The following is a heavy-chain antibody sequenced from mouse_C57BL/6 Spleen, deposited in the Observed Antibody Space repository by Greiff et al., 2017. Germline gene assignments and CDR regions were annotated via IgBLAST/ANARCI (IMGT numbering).Heavy chain of an antibody. CDR1: GYAFSSYW. J-gene: IGHJ2*02. CDR3: ARSGLGYYKNNLDY. Sequence: VQLQQSGAELVKPGASVKISCKASGYAFSSYWMNWVKQRPGTGLEWIGQIYPGDGDTTYNGKFKGKATLTADKSSSTAYMQLSSLTSEDSAVYFCARSGLGYYKNNLDYWGQGTSLTVAS. CDR2: IYPGDGDT. V-gene: IGHV1-80*01. D-gene: IGHD2-12*01.